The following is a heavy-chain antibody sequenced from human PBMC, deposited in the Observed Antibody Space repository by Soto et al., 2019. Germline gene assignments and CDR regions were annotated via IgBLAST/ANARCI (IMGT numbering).Heavy chain of an antibody. CDR3: VRVGRLGGY. J-gene: IGHJ4*02. CDR2: IKEDGSGK. CDR1: GFTFSSYW. V-gene: IGHV3-7*03. D-gene: IGHD3-16*01. Sequence: EVQLVESGGGWVQPGGSLRLSCTASGFTFSSYWMSWVRQAPGKGLGWVANIKEDGSGKYYVDSVKGRFSISRDNARNSLYLKMNSLRVEDTAVYYCVRVGRLGGYWGQGALVTVSS.